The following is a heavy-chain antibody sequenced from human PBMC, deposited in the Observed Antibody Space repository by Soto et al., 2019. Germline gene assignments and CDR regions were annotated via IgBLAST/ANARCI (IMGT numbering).Heavy chain of an antibody. D-gene: IGHD4-17*01. Sequence: QVKMVESGGGVVQPGRSLRLSCAASGLTFSNYAMHWVRQAPGKGLEWVAVISYDGSNKYYADSVKGRFTISRDNSKNTLYLQMNSLRPEDTAVYYCASRGEGYGDYGYWGQGTLVTVSS. J-gene: IGHJ4*02. CDR3: ASRGEGYGDYGY. CDR2: ISYDGSNK. V-gene: IGHV3-30-3*01. CDR1: GLTFSNYA.